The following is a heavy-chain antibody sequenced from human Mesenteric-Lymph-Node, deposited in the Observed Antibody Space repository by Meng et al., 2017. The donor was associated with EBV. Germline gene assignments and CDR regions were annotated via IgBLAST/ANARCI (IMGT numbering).Heavy chain of an antibody. V-gene: IGHV4-61*01. J-gene: IGHJ4*02. CDR3: ARGRRGVQYFDF. CDR1: GGSVTSGSYD. Sequence: QVQLQESRPGLLKPSETLSLTCTVSGGSVTSGSYDWNWIRQPPGKRLEWIGYIHYSGSTNYNPSRKSQITISVDTSKNQLSLRVSHVTAADTAVYYCARGRRGVQYFDFWGQGALVTVSS. CDR2: IHYSGST. D-gene: IGHD1-1*01.